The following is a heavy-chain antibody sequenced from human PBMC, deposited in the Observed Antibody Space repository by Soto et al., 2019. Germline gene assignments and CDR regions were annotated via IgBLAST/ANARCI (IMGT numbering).Heavy chain of an antibody. CDR2: IYSTGTT. Sequence: EVQLVESGGGLIQPGGSLKLSCAASGVTVGHNYMSWVRQAPGKGLEWVSLIYSTGTTKYADSVKGRFTVSRDNAKNTLYLQMNSLRAEDTAVYYCAKDGRGSGSHYNSFGYWGQGTLVTVSS. CDR1: GVTVGHNY. D-gene: IGHD3-10*01. J-gene: IGHJ4*02. V-gene: IGHV3-53*01. CDR3: AKDGRGSGSHYNSFGY.